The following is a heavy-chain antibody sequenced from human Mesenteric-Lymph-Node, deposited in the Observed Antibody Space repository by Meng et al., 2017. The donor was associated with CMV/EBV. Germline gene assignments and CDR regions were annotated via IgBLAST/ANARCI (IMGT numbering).Heavy chain of an antibody. CDR3: TRESSVPTPGYYYYAMDV. Sequence: GGSLRLSCAASGITFSSYWMHWVRQAPGKGLVWVSRINSDGSNTTYADSVKGRFTISRDNAKNSLYLQMKSLRGEDTAMYYCTRESSVPTPGYYYYAMDVWGQGTTVTVSS. CDR1: GITFSSYW. CDR2: INSDGSNT. J-gene: IGHJ6*02. D-gene: IGHD5/OR15-5a*01. V-gene: IGHV3-74*01.